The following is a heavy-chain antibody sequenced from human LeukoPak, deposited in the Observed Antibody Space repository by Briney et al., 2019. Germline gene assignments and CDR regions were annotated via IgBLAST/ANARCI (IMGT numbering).Heavy chain of an antibody. V-gene: IGHV4-39*01. J-gene: IGHJ4*02. CDR2: IYYSGST. CDR1: GGSISSSSYY. CDR3: ARATRGYYYDSSGYYRFDY. Sequence: SETLSLTCTVSGGSISSSSYYWGWIRQPPGKGLEWIGSIYYSGSTYYNPSLKSRVTISVDTSKNQFSLKLSSVTAADTAVYYCARATRGYYYDSSGYYRFDYWGQGTLATVSS. D-gene: IGHD3-22*01.